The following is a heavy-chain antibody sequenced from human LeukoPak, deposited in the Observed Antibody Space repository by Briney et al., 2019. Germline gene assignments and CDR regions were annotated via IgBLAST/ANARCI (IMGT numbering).Heavy chain of an antibody. CDR3: ARDYYDSSGYFGSY. J-gene: IGHJ4*02. Sequence: SVKVSCKASGGTFSSYAISWVRQAPGQGLEWMGRIIPILGIANYAQKFQGRVTITADKSTSTAYMELSSLRSEDTAVYYCARDYYDSSGYFGSYWGQGTLVTVSS. D-gene: IGHD3-22*01. V-gene: IGHV1-69*04. CDR2: IIPILGIA. CDR1: GGTFSSYA.